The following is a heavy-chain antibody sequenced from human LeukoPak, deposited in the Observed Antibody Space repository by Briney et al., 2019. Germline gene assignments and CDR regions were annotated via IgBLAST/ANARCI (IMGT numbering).Heavy chain of an antibody. Sequence: GGSLRLSWSASGFSFSSYAMNWVRHAPRKWLELVAGISIGDRTFHAESVKGRLTISRDKSKDPLDLQMNSRRADDTAVYYCAEDATASPYFHWFDKWGEGTQDIVSS. CDR1: GFSFSSYA. CDR3: AEDATASPYFHWFDK. J-gene: IGHJ1*01. D-gene: IGHD3-9*01. CDR2: ISIGDRT. V-gene: IGHV3-23*01.